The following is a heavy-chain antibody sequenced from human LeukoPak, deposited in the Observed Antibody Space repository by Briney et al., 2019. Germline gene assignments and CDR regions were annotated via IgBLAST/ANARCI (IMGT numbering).Heavy chain of an antibody. CDR1: GYSFTSYW. CDR2: IYPGDSDP. J-gene: IGHJ5*02. V-gene: IGHV5-51*01. D-gene: IGHD3-9*01. Sequence: GESLKTSCKGSGYSFTSYWIGWVRQMPGKGLEWMGIIYPGDSDPRYSPSFQGQVTISADKSISTAYLQWSSLKASDTAMYYCARLNDILTRGWFDPWGQGTLVTVSS. CDR3: ARLNDILTRGWFDP.